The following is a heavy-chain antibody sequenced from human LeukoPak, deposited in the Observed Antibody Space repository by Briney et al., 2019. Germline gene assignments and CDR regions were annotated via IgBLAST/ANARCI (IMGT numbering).Heavy chain of an antibody. CDR3: ARGGNYYDGDYYYYGMDV. CDR1: GYTFTGYH. V-gene: IGHV1-8*02. Sequence: ASVKVSCKTSGYTFTGYHVHWVRQAPGQGLAWMGWMNPNSGNTGYAQKFQGRVTMTRNTSISTAYMELSSLRSEDTAVYYCARGGNYYDGDYYYYGMDVWGQGTTVTVSS. J-gene: IGHJ6*02. CDR2: MNPNSGNT. D-gene: IGHD3-22*01.